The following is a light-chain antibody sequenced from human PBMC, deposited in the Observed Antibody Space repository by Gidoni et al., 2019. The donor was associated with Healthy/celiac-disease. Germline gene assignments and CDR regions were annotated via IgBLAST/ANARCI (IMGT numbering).Light chain of an antibody. CDR3: QQSYSTPWT. J-gene: IGKJ1*01. CDR2: AAS. CDR1: QSISGY. Sequence: DIQMTQSPSSLSASVGDRVTITCRASQSISGYLNWYQPKPGKAPKLLIYAASSLQSGVPSRFSGSGSGTDFTLTISSLQPEDFATYYCQQSYSTPWTFGQGTKVEIK. V-gene: IGKV1-39*01.